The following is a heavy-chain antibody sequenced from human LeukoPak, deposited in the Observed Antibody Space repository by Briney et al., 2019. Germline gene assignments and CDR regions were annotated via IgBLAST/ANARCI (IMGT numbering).Heavy chain of an antibody. V-gene: IGHV4-4*07. CDR3: ARGYGDYVGIENYFDY. D-gene: IGHD4-17*01. CDR2: IYASGTT. J-gene: IGHJ4*02. Sequence: KPSETLSLTCPISGSSISTYYWSWIRQPAGKGLEWIGRIYASGTTNYNPSLKNRVTMSVDTSKNQFSLKLSSVTAADTAVYYCARGYGDYVGIENYFDYWGQGTLVTVSS. CDR1: GSSISTYY.